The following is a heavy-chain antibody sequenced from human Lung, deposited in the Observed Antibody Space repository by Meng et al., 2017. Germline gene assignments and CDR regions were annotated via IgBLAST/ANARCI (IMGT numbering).Heavy chain of an antibody. V-gene: IGHV1-18*01. D-gene: IGHD3-10*01. CDR2: ISTYYHNT. CDR3: ARVLETLVRGVPRQHYYAMDV. J-gene: IGHJ6*02. CDR1: GYTFNSYL. Sequence: ASVKVSCKASGYTFNSYLITWVRQAPGQGLEWMGWISTYYHNTNYAQKFQGRVTMTTDTSTSTVNMELRSLRSDDTAVYYCARVLETLVRGVPRQHYYAMDVWGQETTVTVSS.